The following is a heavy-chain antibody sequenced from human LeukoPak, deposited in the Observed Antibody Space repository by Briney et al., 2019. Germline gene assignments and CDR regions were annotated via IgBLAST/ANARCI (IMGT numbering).Heavy chain of an antibody. CDR2: IYNSGSP. CDR1: GGSISSGDYY. J-gene: IGHJ6*02. D-gene: IGHD3-16*01. CDR3: AREHGIVGVV. V-gene: IGHV4-30-4*01. Sequence: SETLSLTCTVSGGSISSGDYYWSWIRQPPGKGLEWIGYIYNSGSPTYNPSLMSRATISGDTSTNQVSLKLTSMTAADTAVYYCAREHGIVGVVWGQGTTVTVSS.